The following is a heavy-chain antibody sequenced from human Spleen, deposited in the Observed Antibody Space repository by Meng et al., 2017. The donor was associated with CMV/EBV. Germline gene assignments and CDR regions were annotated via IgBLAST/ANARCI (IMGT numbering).Heavy chain of an antibody. D-gene: IGHD4-17*01. CDR1: GFTFSSYA. CDR3: AKTAGYGDYGTFDI. CDR2: ISGSGVST. V-gene: IGHV3-23*01. J-gene: IGHJ3*02. Sequence: GESLKIFCAASGFTFSSYAMSWVRQAPGKGLEWVSAISGSGVSTYYADSVKGRFTISRDKSKNTLYLQMKSLRAEDTAVYYCAKTAGYGDYGTFDIWGQGTMVTVS.